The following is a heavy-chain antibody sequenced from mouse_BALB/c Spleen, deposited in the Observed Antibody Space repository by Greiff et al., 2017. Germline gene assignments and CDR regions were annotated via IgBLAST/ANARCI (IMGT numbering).Heavy chain of an antibody. CDR2: ISDGGSYT. D-gene: IGHD1-1*01. J-gene: IGHJ2*01. Sequence: EVQVVESGGGLVKPGGSLKLSCAASGFTFSDYYMYWVRQTPEKRLEWVATISDGGSYTYYPDSVKGRFTISRDNAKNNLYLQMSSLKSEDTAMYYCARGTTGHYFDYWGQGTTLTVSS. CDR1: GFTFSDYY. V-gene: IGHV5-4*02. CDR3: ARGTTGHYFDY.